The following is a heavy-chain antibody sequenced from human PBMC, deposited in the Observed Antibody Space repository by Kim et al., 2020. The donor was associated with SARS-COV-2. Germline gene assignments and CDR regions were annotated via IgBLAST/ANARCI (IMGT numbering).Heavy chain of an antibody. V-gene: IGHV3-21*01. CDR2: YI. Sequence: YISSADSVKRRLTLARDNAKNSLYLQMNSLRVEDTAVYYCVRDRSPEYDYWGQGTLVTVSS. J-gene: IGHJ4*02. CDR3: VRDRSPEYDY.